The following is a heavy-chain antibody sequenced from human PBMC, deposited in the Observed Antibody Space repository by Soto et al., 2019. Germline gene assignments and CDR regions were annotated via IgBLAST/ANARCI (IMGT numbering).Heavy chain of an antibody. CDR2: IKSKTDGGTT. D-gene: IGHD2-21*01. V-gene: IGHV3-15*01. CDR1: GFTFSNAW. J-gene: IGHJ4*02. Sequence: EVQLVESGGGLVKPGGSLRLSYAASGFTFSNAWMSWVRQAPGKGLEWVGRIKSKTDGGTTDYAAPVKGRFTISRDDSKNTLYLQMNSLKTEDTAVYYCTTGIPSRGYYFDYWGQGTLVTVSS. CDR3: TTGIPSRGYYFDY.